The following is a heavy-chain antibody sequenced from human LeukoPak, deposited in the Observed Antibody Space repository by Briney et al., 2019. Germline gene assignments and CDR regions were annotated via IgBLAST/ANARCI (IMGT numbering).Heavy chain of an antibody. CDR3: SRLGPYSSDWYGYFDY. CDR2: INPTGGST. J-gene: IGHJ4*02. Sequence: GASVKVSCKASGYTFTSYYIHWVRQAPGQGLEWMGLINPTGGSTSYAQKFQGRVTMTRDTSTSTVYMGLSSLRSEDTAVYYCSRLGPYSSDWYGYFDYWGQGTLVTVSS. D-gene: IGHD6-19*01. CDR1: GYTFTSYY. V-gene: IGHV1-46*01.